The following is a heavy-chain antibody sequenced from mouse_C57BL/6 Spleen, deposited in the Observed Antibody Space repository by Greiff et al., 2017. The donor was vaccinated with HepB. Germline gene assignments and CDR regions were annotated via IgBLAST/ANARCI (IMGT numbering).Heavy chain of an antibody. V-gene: IGHV2-6-1*01. CDR2: IWSDGST. CDR3: ARHEGGYYDYPFAY. CDR1: GFSLTSYG. D-gene: IGHD2-4*01. J-gene: IGHJ3*01. Sequence: VKLVESGPGLVAPSQSLSITCTVSGFSLTSYGVHWVRQPPGKGLEWLVVIWSDGSTTYNSALKSRLSISKDNSKSQVFLKMNSLQTDDTAMYYCARHEGGYYDYPFAYWGQGTLVTVSA.